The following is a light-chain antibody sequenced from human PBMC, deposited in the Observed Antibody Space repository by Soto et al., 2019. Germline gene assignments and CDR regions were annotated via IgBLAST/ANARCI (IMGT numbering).Light chain of an antibody. V-gene: IGKV1-5*01. J-gene: IGKJ5*01. CDR1: QDIGRW. CDR2: DAS. CDR3: QQYQTYST. Sequence: DIQMTQSPSSVSASVGDRVTITCRASQDIGRWLAWYQQKPGKAPKVLIYDASSLGSGVPSRFSGSGSGTEFTLTISSLQPDDFATYFCQQYQTYSTFGQGTRLEIK.